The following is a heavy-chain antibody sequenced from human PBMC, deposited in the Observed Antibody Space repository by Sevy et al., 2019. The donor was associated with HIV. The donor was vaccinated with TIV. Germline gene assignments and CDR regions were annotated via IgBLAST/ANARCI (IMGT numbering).Heavy chain of an antibody. J-gene: IGHJ4*02. Sequence: GGSLRLSCEVSGFTVSSKFMSWVRQAPGKGLEWVSVLQSGGSTHYADSVKGRFTISRDNSKTTLYLLMNNLRPEDTATYYCTRSLAAGFFVTFDHWGQGAPVTVSS. CDR3: TRSLAAGFFVTFDH. D-gene: IGHD2-21*02. CDR2: LQSGGST. V-gene: IGHV3-53*01. CDR1: GFTVSSKF.